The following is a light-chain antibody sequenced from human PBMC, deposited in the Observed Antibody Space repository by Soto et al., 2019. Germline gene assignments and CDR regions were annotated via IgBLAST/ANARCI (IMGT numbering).Light chain of an antibody. Sequence: EIVMTQSPATLSVSPGEKATLSCRASQSLNNNLAWYQQKPGQGPRLLIYFASTRATGIPARFSGSGSGTEFSLTISSLQSEDLASYYCQQYSAWPLTFGGGTKVETK. CDR2: FAS. V-gene: IGKV3-15*01. CDR3: QQYSAWPLT. CDR1: QSLNNN. J-gene: IGKJ4*01.